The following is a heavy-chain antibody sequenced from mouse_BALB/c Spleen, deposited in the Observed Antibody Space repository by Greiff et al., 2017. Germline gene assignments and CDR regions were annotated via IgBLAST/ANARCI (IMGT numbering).Heavy chain of an antibody. V-gene: IGHV2-9*02. CDR3: ARAHGSSYSYAMDY. CDR1: GFSLTSYG. J-gene: IGHJ4*01. CDR2: IWAGGST. Sequence: QVQLQQSGPGLVAPSQSLSITCTVSGFSLTSYGVHWVRQPPGKGLEWLGVIWAGGSTNYNSALMSRLSISKDNSKSQVFLKMNSLQTDDTAMYYCARAHGSSYSYAMDYWGQGTSVTVSS. D-gene: IGHD1-1*01.